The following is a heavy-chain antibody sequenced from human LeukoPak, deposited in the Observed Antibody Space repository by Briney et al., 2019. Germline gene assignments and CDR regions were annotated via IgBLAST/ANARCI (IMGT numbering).Heavy chain of an antibody. CDR3: ARGGGSYYDASVDY. CDR1: GGSFSGYY. Sequence: SETLSLTCAVYGGSFSGYYWSWIRQPPGKGLEWIGYIYYSGSTYYNPSLKSRVTISVDTSKNQFSLKLSSVTAADTAVYYCARGGGSYYDASVDYWGQGTLVTVSS. CDR2: IYYSGST. J-gene: IGHJ4*02. V-gene: IGHV4-30-4*08. D-gene: IGHD1-26*01.